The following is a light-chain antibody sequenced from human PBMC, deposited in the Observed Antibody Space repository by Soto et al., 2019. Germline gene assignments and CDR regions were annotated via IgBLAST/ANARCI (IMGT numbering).Light chain of an antibody. CDR3: CSCGGTTL. CDR2: EGS. J-gene: IGLJ2*01. Sequence: QSALTQPASVSGSPGQSITISCTGTSSDIGSYNLVSWYQHHPGNAPKLMIYEGSKRPSGVSNRFSGSKSGNTASLTISGLQADDEADYYCCSCGGTTLFGGGTKLTVL. V-gene: IGLV2-23*01. CDR1: SSDIGSYNL.